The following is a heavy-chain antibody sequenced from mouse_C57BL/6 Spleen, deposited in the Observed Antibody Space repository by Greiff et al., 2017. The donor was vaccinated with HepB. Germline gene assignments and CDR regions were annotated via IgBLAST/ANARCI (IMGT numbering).Heavy chain of an antibody. Sequence: VQLQQSGAELVKPGASVKISCKASGYAFSSYWMNWVKQRPGKGLEWIGQIYPGDGDTNYNGKFKGQATLTADISSSTAYMQLSSLTSEDSAVYFCASYYYGSSYGGDYWGQGTSVTVSS. V-gene: IGHV1-80*01. J-gene: IGHJ4*01. CDR2: IYPGDGDT. CDR3: ASYYYGSSYGGDY. D-gene: IGHD1-1*01. CDR1: GYAFSSYW.